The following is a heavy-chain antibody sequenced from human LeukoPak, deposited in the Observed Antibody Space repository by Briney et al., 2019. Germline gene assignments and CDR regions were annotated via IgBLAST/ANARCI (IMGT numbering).Heavy chain of an antibody. D-gene: IGHD3-16*02. Sequence: PSETLSLTCTVSGGSISSYYWSWIRQPPGKGLEWIGYIYYSGSTNYNPSLKSRVTISVDTSKNQFSLKLSSVTAADTAVYYCARDFMITFGGVIVFDYWGQGTLVTVSS. CDR1: GGSISSYY. CDR2: IYYSGST. CDR3: ARDFMITFGGVIVFDY. J-gene: IGHJ4*02. V-gene: IGHV4-59*01.